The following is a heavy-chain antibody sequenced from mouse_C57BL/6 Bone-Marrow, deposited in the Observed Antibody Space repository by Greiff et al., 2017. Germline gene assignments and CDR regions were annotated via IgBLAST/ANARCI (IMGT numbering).Heavy chain of an antibody. D-gene: IGHD1-1*01. CDR2: IYPGDGDT. CDR3: ARSAITTVVATDAMDY. V-gene: IGHV1-80*01. J-gene: IGHJ4*01. Sequence: QVQLQQSGAELVKPGASVKISCKASGYAFSSYWMNWVKQRPGTGLEWIGQIYPGDGDTNYNGKFKGKATLTADKSSSTAYMQLSSLTSEDSAVYFCARSAITTVVATDAMDYWGQGTSVTVSS. CDR1: GYAFSSYW.